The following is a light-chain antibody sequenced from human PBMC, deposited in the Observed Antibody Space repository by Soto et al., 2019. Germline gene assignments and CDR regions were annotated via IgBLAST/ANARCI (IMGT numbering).Light chain of an antibody. CDR1: KLGHKY. V-gene: IGLV3-1*01. CDR3: QAWDSNTAYV. CDR2: QDT. J-gene: IGLJ1*01. Sequence: SYELTQPPSVSVSPGQTASITCSGDKLGHKYACWHQQKPGQSPVLVVYQDTKRPSGIPERFSGSNSGNTATLTISGTQAVDEADYYCQAWDSNTAYVFGTGTKV.